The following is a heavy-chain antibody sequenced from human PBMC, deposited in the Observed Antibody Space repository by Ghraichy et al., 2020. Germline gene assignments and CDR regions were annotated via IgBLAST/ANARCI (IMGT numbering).Heavy chain of an antibody. CDR1: GFTFSDYY. CDR3: AGSSGRYYGSLYYHTMDV. D-gene: IGHD1-26*01. V-gene: IGHV3-72*01. CDR2: IRNKPKGYST. Sequence: GESLNISCAASGFTFSDYYMDWVRQAPGKGLEWVARIRNKPKGYSTEYAASVKGRFTISRDDSENSLFLQMNSLRTEDTAMYYCAGSSGRYYGSLYYHTMDVWGQGIRVTVSS. J-gene: IGHJ6*02.